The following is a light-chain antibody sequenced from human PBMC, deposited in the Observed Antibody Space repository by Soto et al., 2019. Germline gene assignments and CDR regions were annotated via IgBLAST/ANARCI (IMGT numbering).Light chain of an antibody. CDR2: AAS. V-gene: IGKV1-39*01. Sequence: DIQMTQSPSSLSASVGDRVTITCRASQSISTYLNWYQQKPGKAPEFLIYAASSLQSGVPSRFSGSGSGTDFILTINTLQADDFATYYCLHTYSFPRTFGQGTKVDIK. CDR1: QSISTY. J-gene: IGKJ1*01. CDR3: LHTYSFPRT.